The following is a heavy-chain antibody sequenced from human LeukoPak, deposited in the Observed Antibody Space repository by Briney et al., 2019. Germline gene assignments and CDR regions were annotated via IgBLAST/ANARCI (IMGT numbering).Heavy chain of an antibody. CDR2: IGTAGDT. CDR1: GFTFSSYD. CDR3: ARADSSIAARLSRSSIFNYYYYMDV. D-gene: IGHD6-6*01. Sequence: GGSLRLSCAACGFTFSSYDMHWVRQATGKGLEWVSAIGTAGDTYYPGSVKGQFTISRENAKNSLYLQMNSLRAGDTAVYYCARADSSIAARLSRSSIFNYYYYMDVWGKGTTVTVSS. V-gene: IGHV3-13*03. J-gene: IGHJ6*03.